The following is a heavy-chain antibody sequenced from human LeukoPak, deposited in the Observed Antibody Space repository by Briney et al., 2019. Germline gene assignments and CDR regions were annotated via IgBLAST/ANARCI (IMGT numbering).Heavy chain of an antibody. J-gene: IGHJ3*02. CDR1: GFTFSSYA. CDR2: ISGSGRGSTT. CDR3: AVICGGDCYPNAFDI. D-gene: IGHD2-21*02. Sequence: GGSLRLSCAASGFTFSSYALSWVRQAPGKGLEWVSNISGSGRGSTTYYADSVKGRFTISRDNFKNTLYLQMNSLRPEDTAVYYCAVICGGDCYPNAFDIWGQGTMVTVSS. V-gene: IGHV3-23*01.